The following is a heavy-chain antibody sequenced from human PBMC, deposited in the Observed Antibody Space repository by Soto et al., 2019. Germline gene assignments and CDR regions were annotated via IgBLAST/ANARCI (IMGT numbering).Heavy chain of an antibody. D-gene: IGHD1-26*01. CDR2: IHDSGST. V-gene: IGHV4-4*02. CDR1: GGSISISNW. J-gene: IGHJ6*03. Sequence: QVQLQESGPGLVKPSETLSLTCAVSGGSISISNWWSWVRQTPGKGLERIGQIHDSGSTNYSPSLTSRVTISVDKSKNQFSLKMNSVTAADTAVYYCARGGYYFYMDVWGKGTTVTVSS. CDR3: ARGGYYFYMDV.